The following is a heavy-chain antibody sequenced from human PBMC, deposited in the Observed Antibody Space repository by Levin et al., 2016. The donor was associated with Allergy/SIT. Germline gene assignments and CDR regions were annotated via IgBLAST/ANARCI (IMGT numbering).Heavy chain of an antibody. Sequence: GGSLRLSCAASGFTFSSYIMNWVRQVPGKGLEWVGRIKSKTDGGAIDYAAPVKGRFTISRDDSESTLYLQMNSLKTEDTAVYYCTTDHYDGLSYYRYWGQGTLVTVSS. CDR2: IKSKTDGGAI. J-gene: IGHJ4*02. CDR1: GFTFSSYI. CDR3: TTDHYDGLSYYRY. V-gene: IGHV3-15*01. D-gene: IGHD3-10*01.